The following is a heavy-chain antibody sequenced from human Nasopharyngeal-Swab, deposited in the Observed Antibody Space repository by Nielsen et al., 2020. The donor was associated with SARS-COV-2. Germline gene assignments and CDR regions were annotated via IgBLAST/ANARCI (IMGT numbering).Heavy chain of an antibody. V-gene: IGHV3-7*01. J-gene: IGHJ5*02. CDR2: IKQDGSEK. CDR3: ARSMVRGVKGPFDP. D-gene: IGHD3-10*01. CDR1: GFTFSSYW. Sequence: GESLKISCAASGFTFSSYWMSWVRQAPGKGLEWVANIKQDGSEKYYVDSVKGRFTISRDNAKNSLYLQMNSLRAEDTAVYYCARSMVRGVKGPFDPWGQGTLVTVSS.